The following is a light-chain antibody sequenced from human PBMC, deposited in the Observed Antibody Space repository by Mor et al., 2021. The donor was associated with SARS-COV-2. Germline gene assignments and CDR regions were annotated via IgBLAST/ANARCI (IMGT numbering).Light chain of an antibody. J-gene: IGLJ1*01. V-gene: IGLV2-23*02. CDR1: NYDL. CDR3: YSYAGKNTFV. Sequence: NYDLVSWFQQYPGTAPKLIISEVTKRPSGVSDRFSGSKSGNTASLTISELQADDEADYYCYSYAGKNTFVFGTG. CDR2: EVT.